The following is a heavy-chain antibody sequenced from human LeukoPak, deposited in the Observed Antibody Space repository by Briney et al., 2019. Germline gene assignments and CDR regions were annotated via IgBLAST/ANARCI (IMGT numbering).Heavy chain of an antibody. Sequence: GGSLRLSCAVSGFTVSGNYMSWVRHAPGKGMGWVSLIYRGGTTYYTDSVKGGFTISRDNSKNTLYLKMKSRDAEETAVYYCARLAGGYSHPYDYWGQGILVTVSS. CDR3: ARLAGGYSHPYDY. D-gene: IGHD4-23*01. V-gene: IGHV3-53*01. CDR1: GFTVSGNY. CDR2: IYRGGTT. J-gene: IGHJ4*02.